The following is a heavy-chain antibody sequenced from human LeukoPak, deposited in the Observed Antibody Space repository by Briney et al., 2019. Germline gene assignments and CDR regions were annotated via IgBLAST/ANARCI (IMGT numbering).Heavy chain of an antibody. J-gene: IGHJ2*01. V-gene: IGHV4-34*01. CDR2: INHSGST. CDR1: GGSFSGYY. CDR3: ARQGGGFWYFDL. D-gene: IGHD6-25*01. Sequence: PSETLSLTCAVYGGSFSGYYWSWIRQPPGKGLEWIGEINHSGSTNYNPSLKSRVTISVGTSKNQFSLKLSSVTAADTAVYYCARQGGGFWYFDLWGRGTLVTVSS.